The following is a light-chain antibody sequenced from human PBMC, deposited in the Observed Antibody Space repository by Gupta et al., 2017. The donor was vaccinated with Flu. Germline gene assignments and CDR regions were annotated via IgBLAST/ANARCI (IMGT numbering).Light chain of an antibody. CDR3: QQSKSYSPA. CDR1: QSISSW. Sequence: PSTLSASVGDRVTITCRASQSISSWLAWYQQKPGKTPKLLIYKASTLESGVPSRFSGSGSGTEFTLTISSLQPDDFATYYCQQSKSYSPAFGQGTNLEIK. V-gene: IGKV1-5*03. CDR2: KAS. J-gene: IGKJ2*01.